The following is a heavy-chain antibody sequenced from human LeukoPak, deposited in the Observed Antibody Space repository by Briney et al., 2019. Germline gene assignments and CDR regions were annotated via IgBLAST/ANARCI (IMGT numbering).Heavy chain of an antibody. CDR1: GGSFSGYY. Sequence: SETLSLTCAVYGGSFSGYYWSWIRQPPGKGLEWIGEINHSGSTNYNPSLKSRVTISVDTSKNQFSLKLSSVTAADTAVYYCASTILEWLSYFDYWGQGTLVTVSS. V-gene: IGHV4-34*01. J-gene: IGHJ4*02. CDR2: INHSGST. CDR3: ASTILEWLSYFDY. D-gene: IGHD3-3*01.